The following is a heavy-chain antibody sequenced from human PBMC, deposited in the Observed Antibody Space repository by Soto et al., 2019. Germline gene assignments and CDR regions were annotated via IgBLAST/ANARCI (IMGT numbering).Heavy chain of an antibody. Sequence: SETLSLTCTVSGGSISSGGYYWSWIRQHPGKGLEWIGYIYYSGSTYYNPSLKSRVTISVDTSKNQFSLTVSSATAADTAVYFCARGIQTSYYYYYYMDVWGKGTTVTVSS. CDR1: GGSISSGGYY. CDR2: IYYSGST. CDR3: ARGIQTSYYYYYYMDV. V-gene: IGHV4-31*03. J-gene: IGHJ6*03.